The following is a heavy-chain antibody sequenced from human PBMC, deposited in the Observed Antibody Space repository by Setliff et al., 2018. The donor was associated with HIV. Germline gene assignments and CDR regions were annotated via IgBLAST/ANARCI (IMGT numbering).Heavy chain of an antibody. V-gene: IGHV4-34*01. CDR2: INHSGST. D-gene: IGHD1-26*01. J-gene: IGHJ4*02. CDR1: GGSFSGHY. Sequence: SETLSLTCAVYGGSFSGHYWSWIRQPPGKGLEWIGEINHSGSTNYNPSLKSRVTISVDTSKNQFSLKLSSVTAADTAVYYCARGVGSYYDWGQGTLVTVSS. CDR3: ARGVGSYYD.